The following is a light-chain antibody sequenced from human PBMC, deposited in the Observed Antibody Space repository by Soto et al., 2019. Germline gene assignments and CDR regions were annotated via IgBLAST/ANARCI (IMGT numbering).Light chain of an antibody. V-gene: IGKV3D-7*01. Sequence: TVMTQSPATLSLSPGERATLSCRASQSVSSSYLSWYQQKPGQAPRLLIYGASTRATGIPARFSGSGSGTDFTLTVSSLQPEDFAVYYCQQDYNLPYTFGQGTKLEIK. J-gene: IGKJ2*01. CDR2: GAS. CDR1: QSVSSSY. CDR3: QQDYNLPYT.